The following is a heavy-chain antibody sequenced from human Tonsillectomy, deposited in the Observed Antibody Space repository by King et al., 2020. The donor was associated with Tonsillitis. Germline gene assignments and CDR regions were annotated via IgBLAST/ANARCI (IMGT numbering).Heavy chain of an antibody. V-gene: IGHV4-39*01. D-gene: IGHD1-26*01. Sequence: LQLQESGPGLVKPSETLSLTCTVSGGSISSSSYYWGWIRQPPGKGLEWIGSIYYSGSTYYNPSLKSRVTISVDTSKNQFSLKLSSVTAADTAVYYCARTWELLSYFDYWGQGTLVTVSS. J-gene: IGHJ4*02. CDR3: ARTWELLSYFDY. CDR1: GGSISSSSYY. CDR2: IYYSGST.